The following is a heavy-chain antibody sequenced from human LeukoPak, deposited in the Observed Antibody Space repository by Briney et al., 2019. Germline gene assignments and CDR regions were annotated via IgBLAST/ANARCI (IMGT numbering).Heavy chain of an antibody. Sequence: SETLSLTCAVSGGSFSGYYWSWIRQPPGKGLEWIGEINHGGSTNYNPSLKSRVTISVDTSKNQFSLKLSSVTAADTAVFCCARGYYGDYGYFDLWGRGTLVTVSS. CDR3: ARGYYGDYGYFDL. J-gene: IGHJ2*01. CDR2: INHGGST. D-gene: IGHD4-17*01. V-gene: IGHV4-34*01. CDR1: GGSFSGYY.